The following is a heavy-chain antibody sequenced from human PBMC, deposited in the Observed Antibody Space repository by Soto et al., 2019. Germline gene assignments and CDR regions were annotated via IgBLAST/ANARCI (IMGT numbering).Heavy chain of an antibody. V-gene: IGHV4-59*01. J-gene: IGHJ4*02. CDR2: IYYSGST. D-gene: IGHD3-10*01. Sequence: SETLSLTCTVSGGSISGYYWSWIRQPPGKGLEWIGYIYYSGSTNYNPSLKSRVTISVDTSKNQFSLKLSSVTAADTAVYYCARAQGAESGFGENWGQGTLVTVSS. CDR3: ARAQGAESGFGEN. CDR1: GGSISGYY.